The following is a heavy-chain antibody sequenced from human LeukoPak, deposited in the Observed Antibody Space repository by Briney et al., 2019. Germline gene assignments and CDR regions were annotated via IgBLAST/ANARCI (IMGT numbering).Heavy chain of an antibody. V-gene: IGHV3-30*04. CDR1: GFTFSSYA. CDR3: AKDRVRVLRGRREFDY. J-gene: IGHJ4*02. D-gene: IGHD2-8*01. Sequence: GGSLRLSCAASGFTFSSYAMHWARQAPGKGLEWVAVISYDGSNKYYADSVKGRFTISRDNSKNTLYLQMNSLRAEDTAVYYCAKDRVRVLRGRREFDYWGQGTLVTVSS. CDR2: ISYDGSNK.